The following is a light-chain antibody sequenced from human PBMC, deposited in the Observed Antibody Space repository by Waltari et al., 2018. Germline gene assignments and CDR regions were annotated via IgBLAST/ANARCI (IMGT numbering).Light chain of an antibody. CDR2: QDN. J-gene: IGLJ2*01. CDR3: QAWDSSTAV. V-gene: IGLV3-1*01. CDR1: KLGNKY. Sequence: TCSGHKLGNKYASWYQQRPGQSPVLVIYQDNKRPSGIPERFSGSNSGSTASLTISGTQAMDEAVYYCQAWDSSTAVFGGGTKLTVL.